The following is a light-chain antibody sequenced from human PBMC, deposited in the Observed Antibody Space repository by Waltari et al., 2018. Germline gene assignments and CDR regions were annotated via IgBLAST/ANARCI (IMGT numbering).Light chain of an antibody. CDR2: DAS. CDR1: QSISRY. V-gene: IGKV3-20*01. CDR3: QKYGTLPAT. Sequence: EIMLTKSPGPLPLSPGERATLSCRASQSISRYLAWYQHNPGQAPRLLICDASSRATGIPDMFSGSGSGTDFSLTISRLEPEDFAVYYCQKYGTLPATFGQGTKVEIK. J-gene: IGKJ1*01.